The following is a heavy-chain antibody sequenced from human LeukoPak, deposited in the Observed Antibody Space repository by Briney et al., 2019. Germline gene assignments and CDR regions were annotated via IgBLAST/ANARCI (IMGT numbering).Heavy chain of an antibody. J-gene: IGHJ4*02. CDR1: GGSVSSGGYY. D-gene: IGHD4-17*01. CDR2: IYYSGST. CDR3: ARKDYGVYSFDY. V-gene: IGHV4-61*08. Sequence: SETLSLTCTVSGGSVSSGGYYWSWIRQPPGKGLEWIGYIYYSGSTNYNPSLKSRVTISVDTSKNQFSLKLTSVTAADTAVYYCARKDYGVYSFDYWAREPWSPSPQ.